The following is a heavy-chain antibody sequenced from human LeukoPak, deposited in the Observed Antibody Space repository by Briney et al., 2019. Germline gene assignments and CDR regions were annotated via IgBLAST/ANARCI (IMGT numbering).Heavy chain of an antibody. D-gene: IGHD3-10*01. CDR3: AKRYSDGGFDP. Sequence: PSGGSLRLSCVASGLTFSNSAMTWVRQGPGKGLEWVSSISGETNNTYYSDSVKGRFTVSRDNSKNTVFLQMNDLTIEDTAIYYCAKRYSDGGFDPWGQGTLVTVSS. CDR1: GLTFSNSA. CDR2: ISGETNNT. J-gene: IGHJ5*02. V-gene: IGHV3-23*01.